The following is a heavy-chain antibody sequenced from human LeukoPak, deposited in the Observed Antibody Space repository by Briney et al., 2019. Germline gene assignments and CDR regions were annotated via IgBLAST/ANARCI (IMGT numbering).Heavy chain of an antibody. J-gene: IGHJ4*02. D-gene: IGHD2-15*01. CDR1: GFTFSSYA. Sequence: GGSLRLSCAASGFTFSSYAMSWVRQAPGKGLEWVSAISGSGGSTYYADSVKGRFTISRDNSKNTLYLQMNSLRAEDTAVYYCAKAGRIVVVVAATHWGQGTPVTVSS. V-gene: IGHV3-23*01. CDR3: AKAGRIVVVVAATH. CDR2: ISGSGGST.